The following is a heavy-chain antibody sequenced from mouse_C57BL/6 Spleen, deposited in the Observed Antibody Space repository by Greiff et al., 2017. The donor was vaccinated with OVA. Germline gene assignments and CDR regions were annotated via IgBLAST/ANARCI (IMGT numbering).Heavy chain of an antibody. CDR3: TRAIYGLYAMDY. CDR1: GFTFSSYA. J-gene: IGHJ4*01. Sequence: EVQGVESGEGLVKPGGSLKLSCAASGFTFSSYAMSWVRQTPEKRLEWVAYISSGGDYIYYADTVKGRFTISRDNARNTLYLQMSSLKSEDTAMYYCTRAIYGLYAMDYWGQGTSVTVSS. V-gene: IGHV5-9-1*02. D-gene: IGHD1-1*01. CDR2: ISSGGDYI.